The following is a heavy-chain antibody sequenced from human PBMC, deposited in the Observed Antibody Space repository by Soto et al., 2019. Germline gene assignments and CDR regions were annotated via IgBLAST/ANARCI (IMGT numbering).Heavy chain of an antibody. CDR2: IDYSGST. J-gene: IGHJ5*02. Sequence: SETLSLTCTVSGCTIRSSNYYWAWIRQPPGKGLEWIGSIDYSGSTYYNPSLKSRVTISVDTSKNHFSLKLGSVTAADTALYYCSRRAPEGFDPWGQGTLVTVS. V-gene: IGHV4-39*02. CDR3: SRRAPEGFDP. CDR1: GCTIRSSNYY.